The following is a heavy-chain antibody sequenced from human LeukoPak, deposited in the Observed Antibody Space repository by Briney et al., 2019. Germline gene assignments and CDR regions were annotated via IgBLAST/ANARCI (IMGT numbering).Heavy chain of an antibody. D-gene: IGHD4-17*01. CDR2: INPNSGGT. J-gene: IGHJ4*02. V-gene: IGHV1-2*02. CDR3: AIVKTTVSIFDY. CDR1: GYTFTGYY. Sequence: GASVKVSCKASGYTFTGYYMHWVRQAPGQGLEWMGWINPNSGGTNYAQKFQGRVTMTRDTSISTAHMELSRLRSDDTAVYYCAIVKTTVSIFDYWGQGTLVTVSS.